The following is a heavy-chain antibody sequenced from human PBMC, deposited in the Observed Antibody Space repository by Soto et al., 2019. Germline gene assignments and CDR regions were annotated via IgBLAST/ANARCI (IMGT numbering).Heavy chain of an antibody. D-gene: IGHD2-2*01. CDR3: ARDPGGYQQNSVPTLTWFDP. Sequence: QVQLVESGGGVVQPGRSLRLYCAASGLTFSRYAMHWVRQAPGKGLEWVAVISYDGSKKYYADSVKGRFTISRDNSKNTLYLQMNSLRAEDTAVYYCARDPGGYQQNSVPTLTWFDPWGQGTLVTVSS. CDR1: GLTFSRYA. V-gene: IGHV3-30-3*01. CDR2: ISYDGSKK. J-gene: IGHJ5*02.